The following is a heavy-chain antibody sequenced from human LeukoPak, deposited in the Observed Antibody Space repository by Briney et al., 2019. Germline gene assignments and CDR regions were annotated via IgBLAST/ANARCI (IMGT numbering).Heavy chain of an antibody. V-gene: IGHV3-23*01. D-gene: IGHD2-2*03. CDR2: ISGSGGST. CDR3: EKDNGYCTSTSCFLEY. J-gene: IGHJ4*02. CDR1: GFTFNSDA. Sequence: GGSLRLSCVASGFTFNSDAMSWVRQAPGKGLEWVSAISGSGGSTYYADYVKGRFTISRDHSKSTLYLQMNSLGAEDTALYYCEKDNGYCTSTSCFLEYWGQGTLVTVSS.